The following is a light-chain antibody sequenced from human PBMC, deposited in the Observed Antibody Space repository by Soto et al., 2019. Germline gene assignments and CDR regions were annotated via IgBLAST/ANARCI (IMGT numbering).Light chain of an antibody. Sequence: QSVLTPPPSAAGTPRPRVTISCSGGNSNIGTNAVNWYQQLPGTAPKLLIYNNNQRPSGVPVRFSGSKSGTSASLAISGLQSEDEADYYCAAWDDSLNGYVFGTGTKVTVL. CDR1: NSNIGTNA. CDR2: NNN. CDR3: AAWDDSLNGYV. J-gene: IGLJ1*01. V-gene: IGLV1-44*01.